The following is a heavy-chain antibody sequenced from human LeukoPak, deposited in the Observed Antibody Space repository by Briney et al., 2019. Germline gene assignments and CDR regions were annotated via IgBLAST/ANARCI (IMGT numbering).Heavy chain of an antibody. CDR2: MKEDGSKI. D-gene: IGHD3-16*01. J-gene: IGHJ4*02. V-gene: IGHV3-7*01. CDR1: GFTFSNYW. Sequence: PGGSLRLSCAASGFTFSNYWMSWVRQAPGKGLEWVANMKEDGSKIYYVDSVKGRFTMSRDNAKNSLYLQMNSLRAEDTAVYYCGRGKPGGAVALDHWGQGTLVTVSS. CDR3: GRGKPGGAVALDH.